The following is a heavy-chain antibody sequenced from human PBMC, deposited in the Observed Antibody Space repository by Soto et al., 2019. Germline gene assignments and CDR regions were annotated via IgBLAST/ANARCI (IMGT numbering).Heavy chain of an antibody. CDR3: ARLHGSGGENLKAKFYYYYYMDV. V-gene: IGHV4-31*03. CDR1: GGSISSGGYY. J-gene: IGHJ6*03. Sequence: SETLSLTCTVSGGSISSGGYYWSWIRQHPGKGLEWIGYIYYSGSTYYNPSLKSRVTISVDTSKNQFSLKLSSVTAADTAVYYCARLHGSGGENLKAKFYYYYYMDVWGKGTTVTVSS. CDR2: IYYSGST. D-gene: IGHD3-10*01.